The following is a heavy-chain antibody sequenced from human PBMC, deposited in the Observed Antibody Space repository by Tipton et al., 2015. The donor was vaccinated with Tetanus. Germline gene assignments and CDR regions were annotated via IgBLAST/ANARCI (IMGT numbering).Heavy chain of an antibody. J-gene: IGHJ5*02. V-gene: IGHV4-59*01. D-gene: IGHD2-15*01. CDR2: IYYSGST. Sequence: TLSLTCTVSGGSISSYYWSWIRQPPGKGLEWIGYIYYSGSTNYNPSLKSRVTISVDTSKNQISLKLSSVTAADTAVYYCARWFGVAGTFVDPWGQGTLVTVSS. CDR1: GGSISSYY. CDR3: ARWFGVAGTFVDP.